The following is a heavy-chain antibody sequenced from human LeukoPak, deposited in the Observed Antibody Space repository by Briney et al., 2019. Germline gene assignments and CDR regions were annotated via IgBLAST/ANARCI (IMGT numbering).Heavy chain of an antibody. D-gene: IGHD2-21*01. Sequence: GGPLRLSCAAPGSTFSSYAMGWVRQAPGKAREWVSAISGGAGSTYYTDSLKGRFHISSDNSKYTLYPQMNSLRAEDTAVYYCAKFLPAHIVVANYYFDYWGQGTLVTVSS. J-gene: IGHJ4*02. CDR2: ISGGAGST. CDR3: AKFLPAHIVVANYYFDY. V-gene: IGHV3-23*01. CDR1: GSTFSSYA.